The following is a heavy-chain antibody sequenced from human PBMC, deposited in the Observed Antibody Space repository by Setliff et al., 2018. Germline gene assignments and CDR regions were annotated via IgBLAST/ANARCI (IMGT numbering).Heavy chain of an antibody. D-gene: IGHD3-16*01. V-gene: IGHV4-61*09. Sequence: PSETLSLTCTVSGGSISSGSYYWSWIRQPAGKGLEWIGHIYTSGSTNYTPSLKSRVTISVDTSKNQFSRKLSSVTAADAAVYYCARLRGAFDYWGQGTLVTVSS. J-gene: IGHJ4*02. CDR1: GGSISSGSYY. CDR3: ARLRGAFDY. CDR2: IYTSGST.